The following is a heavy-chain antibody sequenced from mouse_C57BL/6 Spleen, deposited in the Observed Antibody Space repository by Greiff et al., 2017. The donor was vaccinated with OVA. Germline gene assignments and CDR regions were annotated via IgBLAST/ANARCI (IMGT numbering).Heavy chain of an antibody. J-gene: IGHJ3*01. Sequence: QVQLQQPGAELVKPGASVKLSCKASGYTFTSYWMHWVKQRPGQGLEWIGMIHPNSGSTNYNEKFKSKATLTVDKSSSTAYMQLSSLTSEDSAVYYCARDGYDPWFAYWGQGTLVTVSA. D-gene: IGHD2-2*01. V-gene: IGHV1-64*01. CDR2: IHPNSGST. CDR3: ARDGYDPWFAY. CDR1: GYTFTSYW.